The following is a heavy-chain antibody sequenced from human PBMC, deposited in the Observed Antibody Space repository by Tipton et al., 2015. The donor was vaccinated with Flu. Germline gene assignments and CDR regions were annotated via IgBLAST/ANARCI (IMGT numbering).Heavy chain of an antibody. CDR2: ISGSGGST. Sequence: SLRLSCAASGFTFSSYAMSWVRQAPGKGLEWVSAISGSGGSTYYADSVKGRFTISRDNAKNSLYLQMNSLRAEDTAVYYCARGGYDFLQPYDYWGQGTLVTVSS. CDR3: ARGGYDFLQPYDY. D-gene: IGHD3-3*01. V-gene: IGHV3-23*01. CDR1: GFTFSSYA. J-gene: IGHJ4*02.